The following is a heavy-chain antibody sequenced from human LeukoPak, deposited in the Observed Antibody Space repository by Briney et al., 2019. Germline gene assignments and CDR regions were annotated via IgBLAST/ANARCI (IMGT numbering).Heavy chain of an antibody. J-gene: IGHJ4*02. D-gene: IGHD2-2*01. CDR2: INSDGSST. V-gene: IGHV3-74*01. CDR3: ARGDIVVVPASNLFDY. CDR1: GFTFSSHW. Sequence: GGSLRLSCAVSGFTFSSHWMHWVRQAPGKGLVWVSRINSDGSSTSYAASVKGRFTISRDNAKNTLYLQMNSLRAEDTAVYYCARGDIVVVPASNLFDYWGQGTLASVSS.